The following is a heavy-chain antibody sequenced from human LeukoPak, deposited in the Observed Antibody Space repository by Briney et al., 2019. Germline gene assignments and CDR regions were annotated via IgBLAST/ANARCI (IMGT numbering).Heavy chain of an antibody. Sequence: SETLSLTCTVSGGSISSGSYYWSWIRQPAGKGLEWIGRIYTSGSTDYNPSLKSRVTISVDTSKNQFSLKLSSVTAADTAVYYCARVSYLNWFDPWGQGTLVTVSS. D-gene: IGHD6-6*01. CDR3: ARVSYLNWFDP. CDR1: GGSISSGSYY. J-gene: IGHJ5*02. V-gene: IGHV4-61*02. CDR2: IYTSGST.